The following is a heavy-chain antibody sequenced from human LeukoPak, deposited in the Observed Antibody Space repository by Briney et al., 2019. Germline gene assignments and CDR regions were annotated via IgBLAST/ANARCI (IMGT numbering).Heavy chain of an antibody. V-gene: IGHV4-59*10. CDR2: IYTSGST. J-gene: IGHJ4*02. D-gene: IGHD3-22*01. Sequence: SETLSLTRAVYGGSFSGYYWSWIRQPAGKGLEWIGRIYTSGSTNYNPSLKSRVTMSVDTSKNQFSLKLSSVTAADTAVYYCASVPYDSSGYYYFDYWGQGTLVTVSS. CDR1: GGSFSGYY. CDR3: ASVPYDSSGYYYFDY.